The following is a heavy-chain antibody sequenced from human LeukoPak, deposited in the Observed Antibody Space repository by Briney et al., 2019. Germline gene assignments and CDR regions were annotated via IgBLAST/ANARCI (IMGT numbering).Heavy chain of an antibody. CDR1: GYTFTSYY. Sequence: ASVKVSCKASGYTFTSYYMHWVRQAPGQGLEWMGIISPSGGSTSYAQKFQGRVTMTRDMSTSTVYMELSSLRSEDTAVYYCARDHGDYESRQYNWFDPWGQGTLVTVSS. CDR2: ISPSGGST. D-gene: IGHD4-17*01. J-gene: IGHJ5*02. V-gene: IGHV1-46*01. CDR3: ARDHGDYESRQYNWFDP.